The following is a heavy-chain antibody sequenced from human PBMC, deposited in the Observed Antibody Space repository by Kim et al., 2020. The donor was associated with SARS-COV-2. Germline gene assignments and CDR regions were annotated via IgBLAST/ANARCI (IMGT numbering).Heavy chain of an antibody. V-gene: IGHV1-18*01. D-gene: IGHD6-13*01. CDR1: GYTFTSYG. CDR2: ISDYNGNT. Sequence: ASVKVSCKASGYTFTSYGISWVRQAPGQGLEWMGWISDYNGNTNYAQKLQGRVTMTTDTSTSTAYMELRSLRSDDTAVYYCARQVAAAGTWYYYYGMDVWGQGTTVTVSS. CDR3: ARQVAAAGTWYYYYGMDV. J-gene: IGHJ6*02.